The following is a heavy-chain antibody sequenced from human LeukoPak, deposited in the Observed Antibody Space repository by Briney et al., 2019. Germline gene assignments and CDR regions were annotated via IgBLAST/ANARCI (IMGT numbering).Heavy chain of an antibody. CDR1: GGTFSSYA. Sequence: GSSVKVSCKASGGTFSSYAISWVRQAPGQGLEWMGGIIPIFGTANYAQKFQGRVTITADESTSTAYMELSSLRSEDTAVYYCARGYYYGSGSYSLDAFDIWGQGTMVTVSS. V-gene: IGHV1-69*01. CDR2: IIPIFGTA. CDR3: ARGYYYGSGSYSLDAFDI. D-gene: IGHD3-10*01. J-gene: IGHJ3*02.